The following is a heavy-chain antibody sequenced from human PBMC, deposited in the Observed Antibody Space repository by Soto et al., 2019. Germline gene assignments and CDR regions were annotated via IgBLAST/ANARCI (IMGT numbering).Heavy chain of an antibody. CDR1: GFSCRSSD. J-gene: IGHJ1*01. V-gene: IGHV3-23*01. CDR3: AKDSDRDYFQH. Sequence: GWSLRLSCAGSGFSCRSSDMSWVRQTPEKGLEWVSGFSATDGDPYYADTVKGRFTISRDISGNTLYLQMDSLRVEDTAVYYCAKDSDRDYFQHWCQGTHVTLSS. CDR2: FSATDGDP.